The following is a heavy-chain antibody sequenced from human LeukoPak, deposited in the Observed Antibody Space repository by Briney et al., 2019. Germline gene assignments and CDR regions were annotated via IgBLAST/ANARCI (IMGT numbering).Heavy chain of an antibody. V-gene: IGHV3-64*01. Sequence: PGGSLRLSCAASGFTFSSYAMHWVRQAPGKGQEYVSAISTNGDTTYYANSVKGRFTISRDNSKNTLYLQMGSLRGEDMAVCYCARADSGPSFPPDYWGQGTLVTVSS. CDR3: ARADSGPSFPPDY. CDR1: GFTFSSYA. D-gene: IGHD5-12*01. J-gene: IGHJ4*02. CDR2: ISTNGDTT.